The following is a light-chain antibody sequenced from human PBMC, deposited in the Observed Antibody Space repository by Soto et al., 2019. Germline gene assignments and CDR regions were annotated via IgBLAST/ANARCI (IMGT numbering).Light chain of an antibody. Sequence: EMVLTLSPGTLSWSSGEIATLSFRSSKRVSSIYLAWYQQKPGQAPRLLIYGASSRATGIPDRFSGSESGTDFTLTISRLEHEDVAVYYCQQYGSSRWPFGQGAKVAI. V-gene: IGKV3-20*01. CDR3: QQYGSSRWP. CDR1: KRVSSIY. CDR2: GAS. J-gene: IGKJ1*01.